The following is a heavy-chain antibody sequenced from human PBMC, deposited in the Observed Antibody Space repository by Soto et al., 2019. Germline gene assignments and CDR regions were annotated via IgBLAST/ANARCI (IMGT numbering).Heavy chain of an antibody. V-gene: IGHV3-23*01. D-gene: IGHD1-1*01. CDR3: AKGGCSATNCRGFDY. CDR1: GFPFSDYA. J-gene: IGHJ4*02. Sequence: EVVLLESGGGLVQPGGSLRLSCAASGFPFSDYAMSWVHQAPGKGLEWVSSISGGGGATYYADSVAGRFTISRDNSKNTLYLQMFSLRAEDTAVYYCAKGGCSATNCRGFDYWGQGTLVTASS. CDR2: ISGGGGAT.